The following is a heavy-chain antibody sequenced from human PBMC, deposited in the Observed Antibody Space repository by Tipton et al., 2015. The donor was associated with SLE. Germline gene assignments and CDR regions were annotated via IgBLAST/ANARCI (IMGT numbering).Heavy chain of an antibody. V-gene: IGHV3-30*02. CDR2: IWYDGSNK. D-gene: IGHD3-22*01. CDR1: GFTFSSYG. J-gene: IGHJ6*02. CDR3: AKDRKELGYYDSSGYYSGGMDV. Sequence: GSLRLSCAASGFTFSSYGMHWVRQAPGKGLEWVAFIWYDGSNKYYADSVKGRFTISRDNSKNTLYLQMNSLRVEDTAAYYCAKDRKELGYYDSSGYYSGGMDVWGQGTTVTVSS.